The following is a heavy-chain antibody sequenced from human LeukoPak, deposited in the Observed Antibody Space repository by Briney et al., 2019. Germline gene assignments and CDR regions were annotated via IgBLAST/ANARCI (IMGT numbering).Heavy chain of an antibody. CDR1: GYSFTSYW. J-gene: IGHJ3*02. Sequence: GESLKISCKGSGYSFTSYWIGWVRQMPGKGLEWMGIIYPGDSDTRYSPSFQGQVTISADKSISTAYLQWSSLKASDTAMYYCARPKYSSGWYGAFDIWGQGTMVTVSS. V-gene: IGHV5-51*01. CDR2: IYPGDSDT. CDR3: ARPKYSSGWYGAFDI. D-gene: IGHD6-19*01.